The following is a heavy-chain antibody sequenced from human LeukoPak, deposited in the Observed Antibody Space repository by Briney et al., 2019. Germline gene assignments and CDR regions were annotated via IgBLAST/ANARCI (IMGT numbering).Heavy chain of an antibody. J-gene: IGHJ6*02. CDR3: ARHDRPPYYYYGMDV. Sequence: KPSETLSLTCTVSGGSISSSSYYWGWVRQPPGKGLEWIGSIYYSGSTYYNPSLKSRVTISVDTSKNQFSLKLSSVTAADTAVYYCARHDRPPYYYYGMDVWGQGTTVTVSS. CDR2: IYYSGST. V-gene: IGHV4-39*01. CDR1: GGSISSSSYY.